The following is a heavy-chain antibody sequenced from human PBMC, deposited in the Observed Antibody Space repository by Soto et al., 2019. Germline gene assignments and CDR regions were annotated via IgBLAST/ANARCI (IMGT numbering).Heavy chain of an antibody. V-gene: IGHV4-31*03. CDR3: ARQSTVTGNYYFDS. J-gene: IGHJ4*02. D-gene: IGHD4-17*01. CDR2: ISYSGST. Sequence: QVQLQESGPGLVKPSQTLSLTCPVSGASISSRGFYWTWIRQLPGKGLEWIGYISYSGSTNYSPSLESRLNISIDTSDNHFSLKLTSVTAADTAVYYCARQSTVTGNYYFDSWGQGTLVTVAT. CDR1: GASISSRGFY.